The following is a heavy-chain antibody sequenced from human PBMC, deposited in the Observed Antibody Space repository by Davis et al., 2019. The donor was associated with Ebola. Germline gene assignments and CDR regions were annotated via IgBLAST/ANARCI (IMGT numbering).Heavy chain of an antibody. CDR2: ISGSSGSI. CDR3: ARETYYYGSGIAGAFDP. V-gene: IGHV3-48*02. D-gene: IGHD3-10*01. Sequence: GEFLKISCAASGFIFSSYTMNWVRQTPGKGLEWLSYISGSSGSIFYADSVKGRFTISRDNAKNSLYLQMNSLRDEDTAVYYCARETYYYGSGIAGAFDPWGQGTLVTVSS. J-gene: IGHJ5*02. CDR1: GFIFSSYT.